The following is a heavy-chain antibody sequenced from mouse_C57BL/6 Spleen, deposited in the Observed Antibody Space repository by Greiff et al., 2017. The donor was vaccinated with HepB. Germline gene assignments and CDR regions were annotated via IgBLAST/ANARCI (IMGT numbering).Heavy chain of an antibody. Sequence: QVQLKESGPGLVAPSQSLSITCTVSGFSLTSYGVHWVRQPPGKGLEWLVVICSDGSTTYNSAPKSRLSISKDNSKSQVFLKMNSLQTDDTAMYYCARHDGYRYYYAMDYWGQGTSVTVSS. CDR3: ARHDGYRYYYAMDY. V-gene: IGHV2-6-1*01. CDR2: ICSDGST. J-gene: IGHJ4*01. CDR1: GFSLTSYG. D-gene: IGHD2-3*01.